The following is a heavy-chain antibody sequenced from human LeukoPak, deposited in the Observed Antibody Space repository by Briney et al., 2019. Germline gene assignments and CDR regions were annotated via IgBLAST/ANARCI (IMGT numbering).Heavy chain of an antibody. V-gene: IGHV1-69*02. CDR3: ASGITRTTDAFDI. Sequence: SVNVSCTASGGPFSSYSSSWVRQAPGKGLEWMGSIIPILGIANYAQKYHGIVTITADKTTRTAYMELSSQSSEDSAVDYGASGITRTTDAFDIWGRGTMVTVSS. J-gene: IGHJ3*02. CDR2: IIPILGIA. D-gene: IGHD1-7*01. CDR1: GGPFSSYS.